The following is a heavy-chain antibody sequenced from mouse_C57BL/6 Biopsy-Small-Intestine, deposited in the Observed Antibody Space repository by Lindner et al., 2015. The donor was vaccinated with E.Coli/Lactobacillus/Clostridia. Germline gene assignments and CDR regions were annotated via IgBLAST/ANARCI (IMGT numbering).Heavy chain of an antibody. Sequence: VQLQESGPELVKPGASVKMSCKASGYSFTGNNMHWVKQSHGKSLEWIGYIDPYNGATSYNQKFKGKATLTVDKSSSTAYMQLNSLTSEDSAVYYCATIYSGDYLDYWGQGTTLTVSS. D-gene: IGHD2-13*01. J-gene: IGHJ2*01. CDR3: ATIYSGDYLDY. CDR2: IDPYNGAT. CDR1: GYSFTGNN. V-gene: IGHV1S135*01.